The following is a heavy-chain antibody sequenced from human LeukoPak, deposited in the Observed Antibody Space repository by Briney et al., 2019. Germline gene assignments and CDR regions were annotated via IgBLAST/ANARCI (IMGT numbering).Heavy chain of an antibody. CDR3: ARANLGGNWFDP. V-gene: IGHV1-8*01. CDR2: MNPNSGNT. CDR1: GYTFTSYD. D-gene: IGHD1-26*01. Sequence: ASVKVSCKASGYTFTSYDINWVRQAIGQGLEWMGWMNPNSGNTGYAQKFQGRVTMTRNTSISTAYMELSSLRSEDTAVYYCARANLGGNWFDPWGQGTLVTVSS. J-gene: IGHJ5*02.